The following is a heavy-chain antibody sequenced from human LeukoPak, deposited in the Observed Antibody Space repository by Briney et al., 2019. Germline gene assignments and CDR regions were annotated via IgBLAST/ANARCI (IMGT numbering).Heavy chain of an antibody. CDR1: GFTFNSYA. D-gene: IGHD2-2*01. V-gene: IGHV3-23*01. Sequence: GGSLRLSCAASGFTFNSYAMSWVRQGPGKGLEWVSAITGSGGSAYYADSVKGRFTISRDNSKNTLYLQMNSRRAEDTAVYYCAKDSFCSSTSCSDFDYWGQGTLVTVSS. J-gene: IGHJ4*02. CDR2: ITGSGGSA. CDR3: AKDSFCSSTSCSDFDY.